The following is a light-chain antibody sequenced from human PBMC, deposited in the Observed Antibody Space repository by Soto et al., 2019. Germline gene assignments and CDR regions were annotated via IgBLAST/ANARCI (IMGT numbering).Light chain of an antibody. V-gene: IGKV3-15*01. CDR2: AAS. Sequence: EIVMTQSPATLSVSPGERVTLSCRASQSVTRNLAWYQHTPSQSPRLLISAASSGATGLPSRFSGSGSGTDFTLTISSLQSEDAAVYSCQQYHHWPVTFGGATKLEIK. J-gene: IGKJ4*01. CDR3: QQYHHWPVT. CDR1: QSVTRN.